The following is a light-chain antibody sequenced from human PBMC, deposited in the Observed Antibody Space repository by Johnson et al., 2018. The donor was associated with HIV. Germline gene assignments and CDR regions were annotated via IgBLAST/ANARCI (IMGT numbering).Light chain of an antibody. V-gene: IGLV1-51*01. CDR1: SSNVGNNY. CDR3: GTWDRSLSALGGV. CDR2: DNN. Sequence: QSVLTQPPSVSAAPGQKVTISCSGSSSNVGNNYVSWFQQLPGTAPRLLIYDNNERPSGIPDRFSGSKSGTSATLGITGLQPGDEAEYYCGTWDRSLSALGGVFGTGTKVTVL. J-gene: IGLJ1*01.